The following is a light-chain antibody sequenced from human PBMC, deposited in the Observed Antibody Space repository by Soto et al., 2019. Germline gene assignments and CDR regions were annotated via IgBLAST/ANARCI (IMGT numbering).Light chain of an antibody. Sequence: EIVLTQSAGTLSLSPGERVTLSCRASQSVRSSYLAWYQQKPGQAPRLLIYGASRRATGIPDRFSGSGSGTDFTLTISRLEPEDFALYYCQQYGNSPITFGQGTRLDIK. CDR1: QSVRSSY. J-gene: IGKJ5*01. CDR3: QQYGNSPIT. V-gene: IGKV3-20*01. CDR2: GAS.